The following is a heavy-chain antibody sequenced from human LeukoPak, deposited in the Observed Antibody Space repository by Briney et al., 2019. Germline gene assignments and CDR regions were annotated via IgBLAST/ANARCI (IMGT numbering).Heavy chain of an antibody. CDR3: ARGRMAGTYVFDY. CDR2: INPSGGST. V-gene: IGHV1-46*01. Sequence: RASVKVSCKASGYTFTIYYIHWVRQAPGQGLEWMGIINPSGGSTTYAQKFQGRVAMTRDTSTSRVYMEVSSLRSEDTAVYYCARGRMAGTYVFDYWGQGTLVTVSS. CDR1: GYTFTIYY. D-gene: IGHD6-19*01. J-gene: IGHJ4*02.